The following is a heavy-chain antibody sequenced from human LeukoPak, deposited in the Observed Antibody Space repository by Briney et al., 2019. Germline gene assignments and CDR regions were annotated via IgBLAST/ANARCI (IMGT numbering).Heavy chain of an antibody. J-gene: IGHJ4*02. V-gene: IGHV1-2*06. CDR2: INANSGGT. D-gene: IGHD2-15*01. Sequence: ASVKVSCKASGYTFTDYFMHWVRQAPGQGLEWMGRINANSGGTRYAQNFQGRVTMTRDMSISTAYMELSKLRSDDTAVYYCARELPGIVLVVDATIQEDTYYFDSWGQGAPVTVSS. CDR1: GYTFTDYF. CDR3: ARELPGIVLVVDATIQEDTYYFDS.